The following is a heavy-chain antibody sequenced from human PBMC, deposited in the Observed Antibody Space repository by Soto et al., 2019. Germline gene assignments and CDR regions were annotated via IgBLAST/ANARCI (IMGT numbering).Heavy chain of an antibody. CDR3: ARRIAAAGTDWSDP. V-gene: IGHV3-11*01. D-gene: IGHD6-13*01. CDR2: ISSSGSTI. CDR1: GFTFSDYY. J-gene: IGHJ5*02. Sequence: LRLSCAASGFTFSDYYMSWIRQAPGKGLEWVSYISSSGSTIYYADSVKGRFTISRDNAKNSLYLQMNSLRAEDTAVYYCARRIAAAGTDWSDPWGQGTLVTVSS.